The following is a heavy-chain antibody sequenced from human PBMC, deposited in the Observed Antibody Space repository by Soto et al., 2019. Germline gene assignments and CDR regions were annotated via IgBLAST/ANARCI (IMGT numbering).Heavy chain of an antibody. V-gene: IGHV3-9*01. CDR2: ISWNSGSI. CDR1: GFTFDDYA. D-gene: IGHD4-17*01. Sequence: EVQLVESGGGLVQPGRSLRLSCAASGFTFDDYAMHWVRQAPGKGLEWVSGISWNSGSIGYADSVKGRFTISRDNAKNSLYLQMNRLRAEDTALDYCAKATTMGDYAGYFQHWGQGTLVTVSS. J-gene: IGHJ1*01. CDR3: AKATTMGDYAGYFQH.